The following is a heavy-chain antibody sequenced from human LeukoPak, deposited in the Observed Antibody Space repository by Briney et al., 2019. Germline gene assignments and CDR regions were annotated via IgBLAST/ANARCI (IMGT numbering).Heavy chain of an antibody. V-gene: IGHV4-59*01. J-gene: IGHJ3*02. CDR2: IYYGGST. Sequence: SETLSPTCTVSGGSISSYYWSWIRQPPGKGPEWIGYIYYGGSTNYNPSLKSRVAISVDTSKNQFSLKLSSVTAADTAVYYCARVVLPPGGAFDIWGQGTMVTVSS. D-gene: IGHD2/OR15-2a*01. CDR3: ARVVLPPGGAFDI. CDR1: GGSISSYY.